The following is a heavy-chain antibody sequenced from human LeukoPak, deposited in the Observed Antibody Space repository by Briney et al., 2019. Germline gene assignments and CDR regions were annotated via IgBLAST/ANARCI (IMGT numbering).Heavy chain of an antibody. CDR2: IIPIFRTT. J-gene: IGHJ4*02. CDR3: ARGTWFGELGKYYCDY. Sequence: GASVKVSCKASGGTFGNYAVSWVRQAPGQGLEWMGGIIPIFRTTNYAQKFQDRVTIITDESTGTAYMELRSLRSEDTAVYYCARGTWFGELGKYYCDYWGQGTLITVSS. V-gene: IGHV1-69*05. CDR1: GGTFGNYA. D-gene: IGHD3-10*01.